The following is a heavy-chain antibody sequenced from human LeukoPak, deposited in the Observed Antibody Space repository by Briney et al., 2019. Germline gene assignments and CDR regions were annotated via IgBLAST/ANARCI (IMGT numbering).Heavy chain of an antibody. V-gene: IGHV1-2*02. J-gene: IGHJ4*02. CDR2: INPKSGGA. D-gene: IGHD5-24*01. Sequence: ASVKVSCKASGYTFTSYYMHWVRQAPGQGPEWVGWINPKSGGANSAQKFQGRVTMNRDTSISTGYMELSSLRSDDTAIYYCARDRYGDGFAFFDYWGQGTLVTVSS. CDR1: GYTFTSYY. CDR3: ARDRYGDGFAFFDY.